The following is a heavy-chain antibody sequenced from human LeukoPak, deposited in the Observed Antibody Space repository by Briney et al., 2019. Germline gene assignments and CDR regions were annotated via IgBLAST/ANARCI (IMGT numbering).Heavy chain of an antibody. CDR3: ARAMYYYDSSGYWPSGY. CDR2: INPRGGST. D-gene: IGHD3-22*01. V-gene: IGHV1-46*01. CDR1: VYTFSSHY. Sequence: ASVKVSCKASVYTFSSHYMHWVRQAPGQGLEWMGIINPRGGSTSYAQKFQGRVTMTRDTSTSTVHMELSSLRSEDTAVYYCARAMYYYDSSGYWPSGYWGQGTLVTVSS. J-gene: IGHJ4*02.